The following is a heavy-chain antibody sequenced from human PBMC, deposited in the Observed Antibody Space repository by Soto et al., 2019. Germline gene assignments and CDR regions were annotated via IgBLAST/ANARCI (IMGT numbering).Heavy chain of an antibody. D-gene: IGHD2-8*01. Sequence: QVQLQESGPGLVKPSQTLSLTCTVSGGSISSGGYYWSWIRQHPGKGLEWIGYIYYSGSTYYNPSLKSRVTISVDTSKNQFALKLSSVTAADTAVYYCARGGYCTNGVCYSDAFDIWGQGTMVTVSS. CDR2: IYYSGST. J-gene: IGHJ3*02. V-gene: IGHV4-31*03. CDR1: GGSISSGGYY. CDR3: ARGGYCTNGVCYSDAFDI.